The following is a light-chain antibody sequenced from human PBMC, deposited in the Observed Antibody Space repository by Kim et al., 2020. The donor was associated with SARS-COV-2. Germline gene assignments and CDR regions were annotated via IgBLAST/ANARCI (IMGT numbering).Light chain of an antibody. CDR2: DVS. J-gene: IGLJ3*02. V-gene: IGLV2-11*01. Sequence: QSALTQPRSVSGSPGQSVTISCTGTSSDVGTYNYVSWYQQHPGKAPKLMIYDVSKRPSGVPDRFSGSKSGNTASLTISGLQAEDEADYSCCSYAGSYTWVFGGGTQLTFL. CDR1: SSDVGTYNY. CDR3: CSYAGSYTWV.